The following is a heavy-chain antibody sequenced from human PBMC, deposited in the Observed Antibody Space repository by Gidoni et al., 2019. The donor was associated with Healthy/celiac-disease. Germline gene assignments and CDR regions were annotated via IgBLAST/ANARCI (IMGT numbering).Heavy chain of an antibody. Sequence: LEWIGYIYYSWRTNYNPSLKSRVTISVDTSKNQFSLKLSSVTAADTAVYYCASTIVVVDSRWYFDLWGRGTLVTVSS. V-gene: IGHV4-59*01. J-gene: IGHJ2*01. CDR3: ASTIVVVDSRWYFDL. CDR2: IYYSWRT. D-gene: IGHD3-22*01.